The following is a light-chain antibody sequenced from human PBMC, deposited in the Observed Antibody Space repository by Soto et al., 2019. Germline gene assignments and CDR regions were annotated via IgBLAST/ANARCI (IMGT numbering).Light chain of an antibody. CDR3: NSFTTSTFDG. Sequence: QSVRTEPAWLSASPGQSITISCAGTFYDSCTFNDVSWFQQHPGKAPKLLIVAVTSRPSDVSDRFSGSKSGNTASLTMSGLQAEDEADYYCNSFTTSTFDGFGSGTKVTVL. V-gene: IGLV2-14*01. CDR1: FYDSCTFND. CDR2: AVT. J-gene: IGLJ1*01.